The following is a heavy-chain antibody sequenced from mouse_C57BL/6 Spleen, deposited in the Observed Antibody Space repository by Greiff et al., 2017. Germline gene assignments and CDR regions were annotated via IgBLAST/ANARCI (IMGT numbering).Heavy chain of an antibody. D-gene: IGHD2-2*01. CDR3: ARERLRPYYYAMDY. CDR1: GFTFSDYG. J-gene: IGHJ4*01. V-gene: IGHV5-17*01. CDR2: ISSGSSTI. Sequence: EVMLVESGGGLVKPGGSLKLSCAASGFTFSDYGMHWVRQAPEKGLEWVAYISSGSSTIYYADTVKGRFTISRDNAKHTLFLQMTSLRSEDTAMYYCARERLRPYYYAMDYWGQGTSVTVSS.